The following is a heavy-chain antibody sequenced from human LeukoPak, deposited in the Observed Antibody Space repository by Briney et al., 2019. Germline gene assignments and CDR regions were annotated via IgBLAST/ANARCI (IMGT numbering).Heavy chain of an antibody. Sequence: PSETLSLTCTVSGGSIGSYYWSWIRQPPGKGLEWIGYVYYSGSTNYNPSLKSRVTMSVATSKNQFSLKLSSVTAADTAVYYCASLRYCSGGSCFPKYFQHWGQGTLVTVSS. V-gene: IGHV4-59*08. J-gene: IGHJ1*01. CDR3: ASLRYCSGGSCFPKYFQH. D-gene: IGHD2-15*01. CDR1: GGSIGSYY. CDR2: VYYSGST.